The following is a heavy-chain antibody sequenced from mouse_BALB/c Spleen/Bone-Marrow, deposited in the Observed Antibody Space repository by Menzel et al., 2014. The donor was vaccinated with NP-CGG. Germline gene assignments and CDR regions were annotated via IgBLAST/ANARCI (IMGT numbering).Heavy chain of an antibody. V-gene: IGHV1S137*01. Sequence: QVQLQQSGAKLVRPGVSVKISCKGSGYTFTDHAIHWVKRSHAKSLEWIGVISGYYGDAIYNQKFKGKATMTVDKSSSTAYMELARLTSVDSAIYYCARSGKVRNAMDYWGQGTSVTVSS. D-gene: IGHD2-14*01. CDR2: ISGYYGDA. J-gene: IGHJ4*01. CDR3: ARSGKVRNAMDY. CDR1: GYTFTDHA.